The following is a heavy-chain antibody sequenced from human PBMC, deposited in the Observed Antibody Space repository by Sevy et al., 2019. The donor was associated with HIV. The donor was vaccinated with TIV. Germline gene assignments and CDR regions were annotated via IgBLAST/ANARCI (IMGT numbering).Heavy chain of an antibody. J-gene: IGHJ6*02. CDR3: ARGSLRYFDWSIHFYYYYGMDV. Sequence: SETLSLTCAVYGGSFSGYYWSWIRQPPGKGLEWIGEINHSGSTNYNPSLKSRVTISVDTSKNQFSLKLSSVTAADTAVYYCARGSLRYFDWSIHFYYYYGMDVWGQGTTVTVSS. CDR2: INHSGST. CDR1: GGSFSGYY. D-gene: IGHD3-9*01. V-gene: IGHV4-34*01.